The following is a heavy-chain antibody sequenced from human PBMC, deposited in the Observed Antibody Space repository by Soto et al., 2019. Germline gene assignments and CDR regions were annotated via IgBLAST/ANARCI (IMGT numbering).Heavy chain of an antibody. CDR1: GGSISSGGYS. CDR3: ARVPDY. Sequence: SETLSLTCNVSGGSISSGGYSWSWIRQPPGKGLEWIGYIYHSGSTYYNPSLKSRVTISVDRSKNQFSLKLSSVTAADTAVYYRARVPDYWGQGTLVTVSS. CDR2: IYHSGST. J-gene: IGHJ4*02. V-gene: IGHV4-30-2*01.